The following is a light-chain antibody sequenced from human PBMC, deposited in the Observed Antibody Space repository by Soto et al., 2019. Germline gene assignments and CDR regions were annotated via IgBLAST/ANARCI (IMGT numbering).Light chain of an antibody. CDR2: WAS. CDR1: QSVLYSSSNNNY. Sequence: DIVMTQSPDSLAVSLGERATINCKSSQSVLYSSSNNNYLAWYQQKPGQPPKLLIYWASTRESGVPDRFSGSGSGTDFTLTISSLQAEDVAVYYCQQYYNTPFTFGPGTKVDIK. V-gene: IGKV4-1*01. J-gene: IGKJ3*01. CDR3: QQYYNTPFT.